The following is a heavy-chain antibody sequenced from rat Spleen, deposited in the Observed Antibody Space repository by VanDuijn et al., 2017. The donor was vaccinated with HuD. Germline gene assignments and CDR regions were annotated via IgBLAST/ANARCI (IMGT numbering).Heavy chain of an antibody. CDR1: GFSLTSYN. D-gene: IGHD1-11*01. CDR2: MRYNGDT. J-gene: IGHJ3*01. V-gene: IGHV2-63*01. Sequence: QVQLKESGPGLVQPSQTLSLTCTVSGFSLTSYNVHWVRQPPGKGLEWMGRMRYNGDTSYNSALKSRLSISRDTSKNQVFLKMNSLQTDDTGTYYCTRGDGGRFAYWGQGTLVTVSS. CDR3: TRGDGGRFAY.